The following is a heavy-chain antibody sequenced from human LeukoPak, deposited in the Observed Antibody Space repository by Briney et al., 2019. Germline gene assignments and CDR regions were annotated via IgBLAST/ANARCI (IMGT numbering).Heavy chain of an antibody. CDR2: IIPIFGTA. CDR3: ARSSSSSPLNWFDP. J-gene: IGHJ5*02. D-gene: IGHD6-6*01. CDR1: GYTFTSYG. V-gene: IGHV1-69*06. Sequence: SVKVSCKASGYTFTSYGISWVRQAPGQGLEWMGGIIPIFGTANYAQKFQGRVTITADKSTSTAYMELSSLRSEDTAVYYCARSSSSSPLNWFDPWGQGTLVTVSS.